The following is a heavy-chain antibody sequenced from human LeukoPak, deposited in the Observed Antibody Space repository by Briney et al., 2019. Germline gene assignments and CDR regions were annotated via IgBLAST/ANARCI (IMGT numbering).Heavy chain of an antibody. D-gene: IGHD1-26*01. Sequence: GGSLRLSCAASGFTVSSNYMSWVRQAPGKGLEWVSVIYSGGSTYYADSVKGRFTISRDNSKNTLYLQMNSLRAEDTAVYYCARDLIDGAVGATGGIDYWGQGTLVTVSS. CDR1: GFTVSSNY. CDR3: ARDLIDGAVGATGGIDY. V-gene: IGHV3-53*01. CDR2: IYSGGST. J-gene: IGHJ4*02.